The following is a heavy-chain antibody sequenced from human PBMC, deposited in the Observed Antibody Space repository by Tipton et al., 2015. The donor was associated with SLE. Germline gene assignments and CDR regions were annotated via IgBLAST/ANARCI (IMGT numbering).Heavy chain of an antibody. CDR1: GGSISSNY. J-gene: IGHJ6*02. D-gene: IGHD2-21*02. CDR3: ARGMVTWRGAILGVDV. CDR2: ISYGGGT. Sequence: TLSLTCSVSGGSISSNYWIWIRQPPGKGLEWIGYISYGGGTNYNPSLKSRVTMSVDTAKNQFSLKLTSVTAADTAVYYCARGMVTWRGAILGVDVWGQGPSVNVSS. V-gene: IGHV4-59*08.